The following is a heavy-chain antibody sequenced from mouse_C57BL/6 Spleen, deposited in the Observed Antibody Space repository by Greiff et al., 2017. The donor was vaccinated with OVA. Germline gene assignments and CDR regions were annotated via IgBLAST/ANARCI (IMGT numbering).Heavy chain of an antibody. Sequence: EVKLVESGGGLVQPGGSLSLSCAASGFTFTDYYMSWVRQPPGKALEWLGFIRNKANGYTTEYSASVQGRFTISRDNSQSILYLQMNALRAEDSATYYCARFSITTVVEGYFDGWGTGTTVTVSS. V-gene: IGHV7-3*01. CDR2: IRNKANGYTT. J-gene: IGHJ1*03. CDR1: GFTFTDYY. D-gene: IGHD1-1*01. CDR3: ARFSITTVVEGYFDG.